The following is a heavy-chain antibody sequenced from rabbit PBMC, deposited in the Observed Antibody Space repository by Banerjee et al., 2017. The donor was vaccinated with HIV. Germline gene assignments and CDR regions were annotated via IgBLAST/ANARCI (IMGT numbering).Heavy chain of an antibody. CDR3: VRRDYGSSTYYDL. D-gene: IGHD8-1*01. V-gene: IGHV1S45*01. Sequence: QEQLKETGGGLVQPGGSLKLSCKASGFDFSSYGVSWVRQAPGKGLEWIACIYAGNSGASYYASWAKGRFTISKTSSTTVTLQMTSLTAADTATHFCVRRDYGSSTYYDLWGPGTLVTVS. J-gene: IGHJ4*01. CDR2: IYAGNSGAS. CDR1: GFDFSSYG.